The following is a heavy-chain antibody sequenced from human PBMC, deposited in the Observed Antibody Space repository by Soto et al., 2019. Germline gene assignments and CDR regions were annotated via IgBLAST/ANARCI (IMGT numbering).Heavy chain of an antibody. CDR2: IDPSDSYT. CDR3: ASLNSCSSTTCYSAFEI. J-gene: IGHJ3*02. CDR1: GYSFTSYW. D-gene: IGHD2-2*02. V-gene: IGHV5-10-1*01. Sequence: PGESLKISCKGSGYSFTSYWISWVRQMPGKGLEWMGRIDPSDSYTNYSPSFQGHVTISADKSISTAYLQWSSLKASDTAMYYCASLNSCSSTTCYSAFEILEQGTMVTVSS.